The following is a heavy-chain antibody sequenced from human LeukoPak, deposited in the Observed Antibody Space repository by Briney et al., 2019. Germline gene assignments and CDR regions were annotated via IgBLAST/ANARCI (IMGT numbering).Heavy chain of an antibody. Sequence: GGSLRLSCEASGFTFRTNAMHWVRQPPGKGLEWVSFISGDSGGIYYADFVRGRFTTSRDNSKNILYLQMNSLGVDDTAVYFCAKGSTRSIAVIGPVDSWGQGTLVTVS. J-gene: IGHJ4*02. CDR2: ISGDSGGI. CDR1: GFTFRTNA. D-gene: IGHD6-19*01. CDR3: AKGSTRSIAVIGPVDS. V-gene: IGHV3-23*01.